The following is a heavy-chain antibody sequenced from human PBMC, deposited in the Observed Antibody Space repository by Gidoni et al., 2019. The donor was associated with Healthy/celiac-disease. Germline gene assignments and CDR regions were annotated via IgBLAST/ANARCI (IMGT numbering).Heavy chain of an antibody. V-gene: IGHV3-30*18. Sequence: QVQLVESGGGVVQPGRSLRLSCAASGFTFSSYGMHWVRQAPGKGLGWVAVISYDGSNKYYADSVKGRFTISRDNSKNTLYLQMNSLRAEDTAVYYCAKDRITVPAAINYYGMDVWGQGTTVTVSS. CDR3: AKDRITVPAAINYYGMDV. J-gene: IGHJ6*02. D-gene: IGHD2-2*02. CDR1: GFTFSSYG. CDR2: ISYDGSNK.